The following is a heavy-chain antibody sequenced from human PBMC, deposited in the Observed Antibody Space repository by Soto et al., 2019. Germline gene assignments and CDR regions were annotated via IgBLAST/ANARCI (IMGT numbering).Heavy chain of an antibody. Sequence: GASVKVSCKASGYTFTGYYMHWVRQAPGQGLEWMGWINPNSGGTNYAQKFQGWVTMTRDTSISTAYMELSRLRSDDTAVYYCARVRRTRFSNYYYYMDVWGKGTTVTVSS. CDR2: INPNSGGT. V-gene: IGHV1-2*04. J-gene: IGHJ6*03. CDR3: ARVRRTRFSNYYYYMDV. CDR1: GYTFTGYY.